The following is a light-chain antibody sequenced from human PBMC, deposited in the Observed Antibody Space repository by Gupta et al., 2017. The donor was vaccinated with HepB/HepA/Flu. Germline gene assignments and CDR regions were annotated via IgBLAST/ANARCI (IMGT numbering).Light chain of an antibody. CDR2: GAS. V-gene: IGKV3-20*01. CDR1: QSVSTNY. J-gene: IGKJ1*01. CDR3: HQDGDAPPT. Sequence: PGERVTLSCTASQSVSTNYLVWYQHKPGQGPRLLIYGASSRATGIPDRFSGSGSGAESTLTISRLGPQDFAVYYSHQDGDAPPTFGQGTKVEIK.